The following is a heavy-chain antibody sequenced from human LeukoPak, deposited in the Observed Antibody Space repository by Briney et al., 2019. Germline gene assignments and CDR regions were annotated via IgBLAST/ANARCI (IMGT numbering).Heavy chain of an antibody. CDR3: ARPPYGVIYYFDY. CDR1: GYSFSSFA. J-gene: IGHJ4*02. V-gene: IGHV1-3*01. D-gene: IGHD3-10*01. Sequence: ASVKVSCKASGYSFSSFAINWVRQAPGQRLEWMGWISAGSGDTKYSQKFQGRVTITSDTSASIAYMGLSSLRSEDTAVYYCARPPYGVIYYFDYWGQGTLVTVSS. CDR2: ISAGSGDT.